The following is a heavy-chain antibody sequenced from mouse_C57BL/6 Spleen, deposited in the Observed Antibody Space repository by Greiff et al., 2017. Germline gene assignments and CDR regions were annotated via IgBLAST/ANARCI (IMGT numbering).Heavy chain of an antibody. Sequence: VQLQQSGAELVRPGASVKLSCTASGFTIKAYSMHWVKQRPEQGLEWIGRIDPEDGDTEYAPKFQGKATMTAETSSNTAYLQLSSLTSEDTAVYYCTTGGYYFDYWGQGTTLTVSS. J-gene: IGHJ2*01. CDR1: GFTIKAYS. CDR2: IDPEDGDT. V-gene: IGHV14-1*01. CDR3: TTGGYYFDY.